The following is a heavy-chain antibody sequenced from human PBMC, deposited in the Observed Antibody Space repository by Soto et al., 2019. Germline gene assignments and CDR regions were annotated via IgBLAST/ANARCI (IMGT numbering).Heavy chain of an antibody. D-gene: IGHD6-19*01. Sequence: SKTLSLTWIVCGVTMRYDGYSWSWIRQYPGKGLEWIGYISYLETTYYNPSFKCRLSWSIDSTTNQFSLCLRSMPAAAKAVYYCATAGAYESFVFWRQG. V-gene: IGHV4-30-2*06. J-gene: IGHJ4*02. CDR2: ISYLETT. CDR3: ATAGAYESFVF. CDR1: GVTMRYDGYS.